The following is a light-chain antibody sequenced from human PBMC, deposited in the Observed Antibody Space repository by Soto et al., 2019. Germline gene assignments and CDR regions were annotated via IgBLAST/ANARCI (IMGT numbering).Light chain of an antibody. J-gene: IGKJ5*01. CDR1: QSLTTRY. CDR2: GAS. Sequence: EIVLTQSPGTLSLFPGERATLSCRASQSLTTRYLPWYQQKPGQAPRLLIYGASSRATSIPDRFSGGGSGTDFTLTISSLEPEAFAVYHCQQDGSWPTCGQGTRLEIK. CDR3: QQDGSWPT. V-gene: IGKV3-20*01.